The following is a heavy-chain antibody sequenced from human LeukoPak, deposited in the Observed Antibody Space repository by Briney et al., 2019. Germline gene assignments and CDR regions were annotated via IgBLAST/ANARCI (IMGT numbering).Heavy chain of an antibody. CDR3: ARHKAVAITYFDH. CDR2: IRSKTYGATT. V-gene: IGHV3-49*04. D-gene: IGHD6-19*01. CDR1: GFTFSDSA. J-gene: IGHJ4*02. Sequence: GGSLRLSCAASGFTFSDSAMHWVRQAPGKGLEWVGFIRSKTYGATTEYATSVKGRFTISRDDSKSIAYLQMNGLETEDTAFYYCARHKAVAITYFDHWGQRTLVTVSS.